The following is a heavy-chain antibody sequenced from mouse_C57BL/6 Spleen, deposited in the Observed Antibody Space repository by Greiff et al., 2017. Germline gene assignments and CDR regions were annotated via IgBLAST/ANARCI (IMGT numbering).Heavy chain of an antibody. V-gene: IGHV5-16*01. CDR1: GFTFSDYY. D-gene: IGHD2-3*01. CDR3: ARDRDGYSPFAY. Sequence: EVKLMESEGGLVQPGSSMKLSCTASGFTFSDYYTAWVRQVPEKGLEWVANINYDGSSTYYLDSLKSRFIISRDNAKNILYLQMSSLKSEDTATYYCARDRDGYSPFAYWGQGTLVTVSA. CDR2: INYDGSST. J-gene: IGHJ3*01.